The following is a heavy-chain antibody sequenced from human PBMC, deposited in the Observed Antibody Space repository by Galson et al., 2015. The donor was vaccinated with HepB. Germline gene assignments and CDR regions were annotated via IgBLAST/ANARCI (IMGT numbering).Heavy chain of an antibody. J-gene: IGHJ4*02. CDR2: IYYSGST. V-gene: IGHV4-39*01. D-gene: IGHD3-22*01. Sequence: ETLSLTCTVSGGSISSSSYYWGWIRQPPGKGLEWIGSIYYSGSTYYNPSLKSRVTISVDTSKNQFSLKLSSVTAADTAVYYCASSKYYYDSSGYYLDYWGQGTLVTVSS. CDR3: ASSKYYYDSSGYYLDY. CDR1: GGSISSSSYY.